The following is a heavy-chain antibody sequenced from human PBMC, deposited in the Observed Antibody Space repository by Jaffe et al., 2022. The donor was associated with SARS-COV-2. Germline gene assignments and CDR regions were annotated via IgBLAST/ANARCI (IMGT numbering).Heavy chain of an antibody. CDR2: IHTNTGNP. V-gene: IGHV7-4-1*02. Sequence: QVQLVQSGSELKKPGASVKVSCRASGHTFTGYAINWVRQAPGQGLEWMGWIHTNTGNPTYARDFTGRFVFSLDTSVSTAYLQISSLKAEDTAVYFCAREAVGMDVWGQGTAVTVSS. CDR1: GHTFTGYA. CDR3: AREAVGMDV. J-gene: IGHJ6*02. D-gene: IGHD6-19*01.